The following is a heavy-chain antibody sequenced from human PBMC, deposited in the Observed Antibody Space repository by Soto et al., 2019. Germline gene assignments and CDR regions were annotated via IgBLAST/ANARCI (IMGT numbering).Heavy chain of an antibody. CDR1: GGTFSSYA. V-gene: IGHV1-69*05. CDR2: IIPIFGTA. Sequence: SVKVSCKASGGTFSSYAISWVRQAPGQGLEWMGGIIPIFGTANYAQKLQGRVTMTTDTSTSTAYMELRSLRSDDTAVYYCAKADTREVNWFDPWGQGTPVTVSS. CDR3: AKADTREVNWFDP. D-gene: IGHD2-2*02. J-gene: IGHJ5*02.